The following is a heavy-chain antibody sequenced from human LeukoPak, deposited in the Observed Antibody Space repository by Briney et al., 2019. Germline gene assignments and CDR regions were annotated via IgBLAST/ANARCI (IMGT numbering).Heavy chain of an antibody. CDR2: ISSSSSYI. J-gene: IGHJ4*02. D-gene: IGHD6-13*01. Sequence: GGSLGLSCAASGFTFSSYSMNWVRQAPGKGLEWVSSISSSSSYIYYADSVKGRFTISRDNAKNSLYLQMNSLRAEDTAVYYCARLVAAGPFDYWGQGTLVTVSS. V-gene: IGHV3-21*01. CDR3: ARLVAAGPFDY. CDR1: GFTFSSYS.